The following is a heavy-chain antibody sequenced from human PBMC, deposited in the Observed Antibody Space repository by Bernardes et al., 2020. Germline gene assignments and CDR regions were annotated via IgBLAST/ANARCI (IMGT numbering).Heavy chain of an antibody. CDR2: FDPEDGET. V-gene: IGHV1-24*01. D-gene: IGHD6-19*01. CDR3: ATAFSVAGTYTNYYYYGMDV. J-gene: IGHJ6*02. Sequence: ASVKVSCKVSGYTLTELSMHWVRQAPGKGLEWMGGFDPEDGETIYAQKFQGRVTMTEDTSTDTAYMELSSLRSEDTAVYYCATAFSVAGTYTNYYYYGMDVWGQGTTVTVSS. CDR1: GYTLTELS.